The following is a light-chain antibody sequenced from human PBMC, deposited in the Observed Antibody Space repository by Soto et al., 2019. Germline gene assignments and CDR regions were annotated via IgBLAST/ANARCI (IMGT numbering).Light chain of an antibody. CDR3: QQYSAAAPRYI. CDR2: GTS. V-gene: IGKV3-20*01. Sequence: ELVLTQSPGTLSLSPGERATLSCRASQRFSSNYLAWYQQKPGQAPRLLIYGTSNRATGIPYTFSGSGSGTGFTLTSSRLEPEYLAVYYCQQYSAAAPRYIFGQGTKLYIK. J-gene: IGKJ2*01. CDR1: QRFSSNY.